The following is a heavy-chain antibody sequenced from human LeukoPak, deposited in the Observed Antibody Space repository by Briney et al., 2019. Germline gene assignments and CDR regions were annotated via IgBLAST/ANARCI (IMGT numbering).Heavy chain of an antibody. J-gene: IGHJ3*02. CDR1: GGTFSGYA. CDR2: IIPILGIA. Sequence: ASVKVSCKASGGTFSGYAISWVRQAPGQGLEWMGRIIPILGIANYAQKFQGRVTITADKSTSTAYMELSSLRSEDTAVYYCARESSSPPFFDAFDIWGQGTMVTVSS. V-gene: IGHV1-69*04. D-gene: IGHD6-13*01. CDR3: ARESSSPPFFDAFDI.